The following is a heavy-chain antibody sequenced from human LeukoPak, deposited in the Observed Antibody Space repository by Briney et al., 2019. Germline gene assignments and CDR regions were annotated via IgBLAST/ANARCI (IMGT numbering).Heavy chain of an antibody. D-gene: IGHD2-15*01. Sequence: SETLSLTCTVSGGSISSHFWTWIRQSPVKGVEWIGDISNSWSTSDNPSLKSRVTISIDTSKNQFSLKLSSVTAADTAVYYCGRDALVGYFSYYYMAVSGKGTTVTASS. CDR1: GGSISSHF. J-gene: IGHJ6*03. V-gene: IGHV4-59*11. CDR3: GRDALVGYFSYYYMAV. CDR2: ISNSWST.